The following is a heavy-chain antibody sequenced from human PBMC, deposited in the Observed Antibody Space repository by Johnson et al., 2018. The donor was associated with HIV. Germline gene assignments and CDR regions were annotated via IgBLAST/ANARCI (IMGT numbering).Heavy chain of an antibody. D-gene: IGHD2-2*01. CDR3: ARDVVPAANAFDI. CDR2: ITFDGSSQ. CDR1: GFTFSSHA. V-gene: IGHV3-30*04. J-gene: IGHJ3*02. Sequence: QVQLVESGGGLVQPGGSLRLSCAASGFTFSSHAMHWVRQAPGKGLEWVAFITFDGSSQCYADSVKGRFTISRDNSKNTLYLQMNRLRAEDKAVYYCARDVVPAANAFDIWGQGIMVIVSS.